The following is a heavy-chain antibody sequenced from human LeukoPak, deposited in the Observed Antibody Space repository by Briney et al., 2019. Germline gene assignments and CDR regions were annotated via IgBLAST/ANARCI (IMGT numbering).Heavy chain of an antibody. V-gene: IGHV1-2*02. J-gene: IGHJ4*02. CDR1: GYTFTGYY. CDR2: INPNSGGT. D-gene: IGHD3-9*01. CDR3: ARASYYDILTGYYED. Sequence: GASVKVSCKASGYTFTGYYMHWVRQAPGQGLEWMGWINPNSGGTNYAQKFQGRVTMTRDTSISTAYMELSRLRSDDTAVYYCARASYYDILTGYYEDWGQGTLVTVSS.